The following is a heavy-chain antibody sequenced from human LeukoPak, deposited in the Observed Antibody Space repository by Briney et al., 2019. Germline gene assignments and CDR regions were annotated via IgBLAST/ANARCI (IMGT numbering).Heavy chain of an antibody. D-gene: IGHD3-16*01. Sequence: SETLSLTCAFSGSSINSYYWSWIRQPPGKGLEWIGYNYYGGPTNSNPSLKSRVTISVDTSKNHFSLKLSSVTAADTAVYYCARDGGDTHFDYWGQGTLVTVSS. CDR2: NYYGGPT. CDR1: GSSINSYY. V-gene: IGHV4-59*01. J-gene: IGHJ4*02. CDR3: ARDGGDTHFDY.